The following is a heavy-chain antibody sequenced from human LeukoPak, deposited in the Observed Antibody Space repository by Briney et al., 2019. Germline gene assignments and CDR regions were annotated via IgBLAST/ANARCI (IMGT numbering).Heavy chain of an antibody. CDR2: IYTSGST. D-gene: IGHD6-6*01. V-gene: IGHV4-61*02. Sequence: PSQTLSLTCTVSGGSISSGSYYWSWIRQPAGKGLEWIGRIYTSGSTNYNPSLKSRVTISVDTSKNQFSLKLSSVTAADTAVYYCARHIAIAARSTFYYYYMDVWGNGTTVTVSS. J-gene: IGHJ6*03. CDR3: ARHIAIAARSTFYYYYMDV. CDR1: GGSISSGSYY.